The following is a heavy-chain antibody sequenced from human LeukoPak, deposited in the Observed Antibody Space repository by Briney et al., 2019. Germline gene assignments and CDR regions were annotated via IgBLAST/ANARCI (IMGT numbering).Heavy chain of an antibody. CDR3: TGEKAGTIVDY. J-gene: IGHJ4*02. D-gene: IGHD6-13*01. CDR2: ISYSGST. V-gene: IGHV4-59*02. CDR1: GGSGSSDS. Sequence: SETLSLTCTVSGGSGSSDSWSWIRQPPGQGLEWIGYISYSGSTSYNPSLKSRVTISVDPSKSQLSLKLRSVTAADTAVYFCTGEKAGTIVDYWGQGTLVTVSS.